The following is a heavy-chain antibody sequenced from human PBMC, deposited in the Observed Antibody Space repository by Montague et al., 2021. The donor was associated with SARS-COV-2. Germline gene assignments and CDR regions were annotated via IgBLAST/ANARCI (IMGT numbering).Heavy chain of an antibody. D-gene: IGHD2-15*01. Sequence: SETRSLTCSVSGEPISGFFWNWIRQPAGKGLEWIGRIYASGGTDYNPSLESRVTMSVDTSKNRFSLKVNSVTAADTAMYYCARGVVAVPPVVDYWGRGTLVTVSS. CDR2: IYASGGT. V-gene: IGHV4-4*07. CDR3: ARGVVAVPPVVDY. J-gene: IGHJ4*02. CDR1: GEPISGFF.